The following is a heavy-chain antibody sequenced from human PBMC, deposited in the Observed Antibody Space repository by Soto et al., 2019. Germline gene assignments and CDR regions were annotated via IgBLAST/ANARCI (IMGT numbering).Heavy chain of an antibody. D-gene: IGHD2-15*01. CDR3: ARGDIVVVVAATRGWFDP. J-gene: IGHJ5*02. V-gene: IGHV1-2*04. CDR1: GYTFTGYY. CDR2: INPNSGGT. Sequence: ASVKVSCKASGYTFTGYYMHWVRQAPGQGLEWMGWINPNSGGTSYAQKFQGWVTMTRDTSISTAYMELSRLRSDDTAVYYCARGDIVVVVAATRGWFDPWGQGTLVTVSS.